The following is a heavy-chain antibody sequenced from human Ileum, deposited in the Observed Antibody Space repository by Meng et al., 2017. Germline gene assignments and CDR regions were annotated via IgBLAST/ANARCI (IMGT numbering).Heavy chain of an antibody. D-gene: IGHD1-1*01. CDR3: ARYMGRTLSQNWFDP. V-gene: IGHV5-51*01. CDR1: GYGDFYGYW. Sequence: GESLKISCEGLGYGDFYGYWIVWVRQTPGKGLEWMGMIYPDDSETRYSPSFQGQVTISADKSISTAFLQWNSLKVSDTAIYYCARYMGRTLSQNWFDPWGQGTLVTVSS. CDR2: IYPDDSET. J-gene: IGHJ5*02.